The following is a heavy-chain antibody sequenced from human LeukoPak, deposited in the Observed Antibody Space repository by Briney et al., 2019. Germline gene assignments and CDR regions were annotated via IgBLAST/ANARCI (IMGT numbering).Heavy chain of an antibody. CDR1: GGSISSYY. D-gene: IGHD3-3*01. J-gene: IGHJ5*02. CDR3: ARGVRYYDFWSGYNWSDP. V-gene: IGHV4-4*07. Sequence: SETLSLTCTVSGGSISSYYWSWIRQPAGKGLEWIGRIYTSGSTNYNPSLKSRVTMSVDTSKNQFSLKLSSVTAADTAVYYCARGVRYYDFWSGYNWSDPWGQGTLVTVSS. CDR2: IYTSGST.